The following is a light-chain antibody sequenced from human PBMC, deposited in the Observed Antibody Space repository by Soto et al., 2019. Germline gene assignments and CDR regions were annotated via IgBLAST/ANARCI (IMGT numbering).Light chain of an antibody. V-gene: IGKV3-20*01. J-gene: IGKJ2*01. Sequence: EIVLTQSPGTLSLSPGERATLSCRASQSVSSSYLAWYQQKPGQAPRLLIYGASNRATGIPDRFSGSGSGIDFTLTISRLEPEDFAVYYCQQYANSPPFTFGQGTNLEIK. CDR3: QQYANSPPFT. CDR1: QSVSSSY. CDR2: GAS.